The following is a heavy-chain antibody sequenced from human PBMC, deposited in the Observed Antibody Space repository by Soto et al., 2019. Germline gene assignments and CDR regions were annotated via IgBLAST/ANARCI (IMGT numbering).Heavy chain of an antibody. V-gene: IGHV3-30-3*02. D-gene: IGHD3-3*01. Sequence: VGSLRLSCASSGFTFSSYAMHCVRQAPGKGLEWVAVISYDGSNKYYADSVKGRFTISRDNSKNTLYLQMNSLRAEDTAVYYCAKPTYEVWSLFDYWGQGTLVTVSS. CDR1: GFTFSSYA. J-gene: IGHJ4*02. CDR2: ISYDGSNK. CDR3: AKPTYEVWSLFDY.